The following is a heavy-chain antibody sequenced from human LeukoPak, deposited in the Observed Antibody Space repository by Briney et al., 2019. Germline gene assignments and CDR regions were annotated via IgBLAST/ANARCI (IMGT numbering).Heavy chain of an antibody. V-gene: IGHV3-48*01. CDR2: ISSSSSTI. CDR1: GFTFSSYS. CDR3: ARAGATTDYFDY. J-gene: IGHJ4*02. Sequence: GGSLRLSYAASGFTFSSYSMNWVREAPGKGLEWVSHISSSSSTIYYADSVKGRFTITRDNAKNSLYLQMNSLRAEDTAVYYCARAGATTDYFDYWGQGTLVTVSS. D-gene: IGHD1-26*01.